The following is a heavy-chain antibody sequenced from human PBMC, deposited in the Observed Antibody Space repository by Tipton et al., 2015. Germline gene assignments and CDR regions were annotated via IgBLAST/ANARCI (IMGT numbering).Heavy chain of an antibody. CDR1: TFNFSIYW. CDR2: INPTGSET. D-gene: IGHD3-16*01. CDR3: ARDLGLDGGWFDP. Sequence: SLRLSCDGSTFNFSIYWLSWVRQAPGKGLEWLATINPTGSETHYVDSVKGRFTIYRDNAKTSLFLQMNSLRADDTAVYYCARDLGLDGGWFDPWGQGSLVTVSS. V-gene: IGHV3-7*01. J-gene: IGHJ5*02.